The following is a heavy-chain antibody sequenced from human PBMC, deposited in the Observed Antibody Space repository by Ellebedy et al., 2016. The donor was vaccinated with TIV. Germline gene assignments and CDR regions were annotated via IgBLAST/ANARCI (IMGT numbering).Heavy chain of an antibody. V-gene: IGHV3-7*03. CDR1: GFTFSTSW. CDR2: INQDGSDK. J-gene: IGHJ3*02. Sequence: PGGSLRLSCAASGFTFSTSWMTWVRQAPGRGLEWVANINQDGSDKHYVDSVKGRFTISRDNAKNSLCLQLNSLRAEDTAVYYCAIIAVPDYSNFDIWGQGTMVTVSS. CDR3: AIIAVPDYSNFDI. D-gene: IGHD4-11*01.